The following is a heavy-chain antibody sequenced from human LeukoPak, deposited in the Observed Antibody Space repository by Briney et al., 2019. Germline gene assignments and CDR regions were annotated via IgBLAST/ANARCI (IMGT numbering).Heavy chain of an antibody. V-gene: IGHV4-4*07. J-gene: IGHJ6*03. CDR2: IYTSGST. CDR1: GGSISSYY. CDR3: ARTYCGGDCRGYYYHYYMDV. D-gene: IGHD2-21*02. Sequence: SETLSLTCTVSGGSISSYYWSWIRQPAGKGLEWIGRIYTSGSTNYNPSLKSRVTMSVDTSKNQFSLKLSSVTAADTAVYYCARTYCGGDCRGYYYHYYMDVWGKGTTVTISS.